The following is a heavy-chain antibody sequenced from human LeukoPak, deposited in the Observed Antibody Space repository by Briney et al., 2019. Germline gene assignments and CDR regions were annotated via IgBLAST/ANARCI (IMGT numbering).Heavy chain of an antibody. J-gene: IGHJ3*02. CDR1: GYSFTSYW. CDR2: IYPGDSDT. Sequence: GESLKISCKGSGYSFTSYWIGWVRQIPGKGLEWMGIIYPGDSDTRYSPSFQGQVTISADKSISTAYLQWSSLKASDTAMYYCASAGFGILTGYHDAFDIWGQGTMVTVSS. V-gene: IGHV5-51*01. CDR3: ASAGFGILTGYHDAFDI. D-gene: IGHD3-9*01.